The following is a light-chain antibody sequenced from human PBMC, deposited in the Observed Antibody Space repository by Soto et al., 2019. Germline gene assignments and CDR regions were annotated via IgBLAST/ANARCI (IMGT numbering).Light chain of an antibody. V-gene: IGLV2-8*01. CDR2: EVS. J-gene: IGLJ2*01. CDR3: SSYAGSNNLG. CDR1: SSDVGGYNY. Sequence: QSVLTQPPSASGSPGQSVTISCTGTSSDVGGYNYVSWYQQHPGKAPKLMIYEVSKRPSGVPDRFSGSKSGNTASLTVSGLQAEDEADYYCSSYAGSNNLGFGGGTKHRP.